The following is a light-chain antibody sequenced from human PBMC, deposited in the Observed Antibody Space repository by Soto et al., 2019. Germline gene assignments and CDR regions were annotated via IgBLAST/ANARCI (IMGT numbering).Light chain of an antibody. CDR2: GAS. CDR1: QSVSSSY. V-gene: IGKV3-15*01. J-gene: IGKJ4*01. Sequence: EIVMTQSPATLSVSPGERATLSCRASQSVSSSYLAWYQQKPGQAPRLLIYGASTRATGIPARFSGSGSGTEFTLTISSLQSEDFAVYYCQQYSNWPLTFGGGTKVEIK. CDR3: QQYSNWPLT.